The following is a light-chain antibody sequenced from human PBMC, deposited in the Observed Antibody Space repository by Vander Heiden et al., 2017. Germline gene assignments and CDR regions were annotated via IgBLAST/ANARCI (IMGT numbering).Light chain of an antibody. CDR1: QSVSSSY. CDR3: QQDGSHPVYT. Sequence: EIVLTQSPGTLSLSPGERATLSCRASQSVSSSYLAWYQQKPGQAPRLLIYGASSRATGIPDRFSGSGYGTDFTLTISRREPEDFAVYYCQQDGSHPVYTFGQGTKLEIK. V-gene: IGKV3-20*01. CDR2: GAS. J-gene: IGKJ2*01.